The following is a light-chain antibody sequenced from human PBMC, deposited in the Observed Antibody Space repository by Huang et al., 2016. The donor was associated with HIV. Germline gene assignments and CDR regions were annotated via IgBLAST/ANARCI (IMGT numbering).Light chain of an antibody. CDR2: GSS. Sequence: IVMTQSPATLSVSPGERVTVSCRANRSVSSNLAWYKQRPGQAPRLLIYGSSTRAPGIPSRFSRSGSGTDFSLTISSLQSEDFALYYCQQYNNLLLSFGGGTRVDI. CDR3: QQYNNLLLS. V-gene: IGKV3-15*01. J-gene: IGKJ4*01. CDR1: RSVSSN.